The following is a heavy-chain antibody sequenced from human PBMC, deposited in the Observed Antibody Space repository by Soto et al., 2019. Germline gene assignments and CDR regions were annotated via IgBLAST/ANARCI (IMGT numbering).Heavy chain of an antibody. V-gene: IGHV4-61*01. D-gene: IGHD2-15*01. J-gene: IGHJ4*02. CDR2: FYYTGNI. Sequence: QVQLQESGPGLVKPSETLSLTCTVSGGSVSSGNYYWSWIRQPPGKGLEWIGYFYYTGNINYNPSLRGRAAIFIAASKSTLSLRLSSVPAADPALYYCARSMFYSAATNYSPFEYWGQGTLVTASS. CDR3: ARSMFYSAATNYSPFEY. CDR1: GGSVSSGNYY.